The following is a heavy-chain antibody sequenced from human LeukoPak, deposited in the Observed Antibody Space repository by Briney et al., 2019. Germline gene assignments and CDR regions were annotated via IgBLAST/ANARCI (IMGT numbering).Heavy chain of an antibody. J-gene: IGHJ2*01. CDR2: IYYSGST. D-gene: IGHD3-22*01. Sequence: PSETLSLTCTVSGGSISSGGYYWSWIRQHPGKGLEWIGYIYYSGSTYYNPSLKSRVTISVYTSKNQFSLKLSSVTAADTAVYYCARDKGYYDSSGYLLPWYFDLWGRGTLVTVSS. V-gene: IGHV4-31*03. CDR3: ARDKGYYDSSGYLLPWYFDL. CDR1: GGSISSGGYY.